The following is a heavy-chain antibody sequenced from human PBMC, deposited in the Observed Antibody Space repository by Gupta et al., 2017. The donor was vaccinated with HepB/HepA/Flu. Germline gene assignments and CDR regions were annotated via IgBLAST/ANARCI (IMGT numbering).Heavy chain of an antibody. J-gene: IGHJ2*01. D-gene: IGHD3-3*01. CDR3: AKASGYYGSYSSPDD. CDR2: ISGSGGNT. V-gene: IGHV3-23*01. Sequence: EVQLFYSGGGLVQPGGSLRLSCEASGFTFRSYVMSWVRLAPGRGLECGVIISGSGGNTHYAGAGNGLFTISREHYKNMLFLQMKSLSAEDKAVYYCAKASGYYGSYSSPDDWGRGTWVPGSS. CDR1: GFTFRSYV.